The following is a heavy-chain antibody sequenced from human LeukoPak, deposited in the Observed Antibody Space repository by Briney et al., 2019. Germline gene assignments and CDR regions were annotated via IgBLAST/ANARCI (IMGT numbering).Heavy chain of an antibody. D-gene: IGHD3-22*01. CDR3: AGRDSSGYYYFDY. J-gene: IGHJ4*02. V-gene: IGHV4-4*02. CDR2: IYHSGST. CDR1: GGSISSSNW. Sequence: SGTLSLTCAVSGGSISSSNWWSWVRQPPGKGLEWIGEIYHSGSTNYNPSLKSRVTISVDKSKNQFSLKLSSVTAADTAVYYCAGRDSSGYYYFDYWGQGTLVTVSS.